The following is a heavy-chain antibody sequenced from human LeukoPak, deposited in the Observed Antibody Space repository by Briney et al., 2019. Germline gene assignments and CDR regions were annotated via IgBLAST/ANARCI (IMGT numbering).Heavy chain of an antibody. CDR1: EYTFTDYY. CDR3: ATSIAAAGPFDY. D-gene: IGHD6-13*01. Sequence: ASVTVSFMSSEYTFTDYYMHWVHQAPGKGLEWMGRVDPEDGETIYAEKFQGRVTITADTSTDTAYMELSSLRSEDTAVYYCATSIAAAGPFDYWGQGTLVTVSS. V-gene: IGHV1-69-2*01. CDR2: VDPEDGET. J-gene: IGHJ4*02.